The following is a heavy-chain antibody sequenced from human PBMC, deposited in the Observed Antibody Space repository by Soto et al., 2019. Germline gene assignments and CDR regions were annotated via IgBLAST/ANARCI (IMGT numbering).Heavy chain of an antibody. V-gene: IGHV3-30-3*01. CDR3: ARGGRVGWELLPADY. D-gene: IGHD1-26*01. Sequence: QVQLVESGGGVVQPGRSLRLSCAASGFTFSSYAMHWVRQAPGKGLEWVAVISYDGSNKYYADSVKGRFTISRDNSKNTLYLQMNSLRAEDTAVYYCARGGRVGWELLPADYWGPGTLVTVSS. CDR2: ISYDGSNK. CDR1: GFTFSSYA. J-gene: IGHJ4*02.